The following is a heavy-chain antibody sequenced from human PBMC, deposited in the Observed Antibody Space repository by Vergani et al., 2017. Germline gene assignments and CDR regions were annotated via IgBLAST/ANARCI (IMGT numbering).Heavy chain of an antibody. CDR1: GFTFSSAW. V-gene: IGHV3-15*01. Sequence: EVQPVESGGGLVKPGGSLRLSCTTSGFTFSSAWMSWVRQAPGKGLEWVARIRPKTDGESTDYAAPVKGRFTSSRDDSKNTLYLQMNSLKTEDTAVYYCTTPTKCELRYYFYYWCQGTLVTVSS. CDR3: TTPTKCELRYYFYY. J-gene: IGHJ4*02. CDR2: IRPKTDGEST. D-gene: IGHD3-9*01.